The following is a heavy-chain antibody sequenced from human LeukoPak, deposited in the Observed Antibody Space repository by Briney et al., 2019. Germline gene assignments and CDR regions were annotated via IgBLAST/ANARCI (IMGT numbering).Heavy chain of an antibody. V-gene: IGHV3-49*04. Sequence: PGGSLRLSCTASGFTFGDYAMRRVRQAPGKGVEGGGFIRSKAYGGTTEYAASVKGRFTISRDDSKSIAYLQMNSLKTEDTAVYYCTRRVYCSGGSCYDYWGQGTLVTVSS. CDR1: GFTFGDYA. J-gene: IGHJ4*02. CDR3: TRRVYCSGGSCYDY. D-gene: IGHD2-15*01. CDR2: IRSKAYGGTT.